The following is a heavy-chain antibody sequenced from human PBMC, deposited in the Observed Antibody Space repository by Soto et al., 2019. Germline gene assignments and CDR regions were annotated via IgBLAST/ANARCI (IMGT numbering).Heavy chain of an antibody. CDR3: ARLDITMVRGVVKDGWFDT. J-gene: IGHJ5*02. D-gene: IGHD3-10*01. Sequence: SETLSLTCTVSGGSISSYYWSWIRQPPGKGLEWIGYIYYSGSTNYNPSLKSRVTISVDTSNNRCSLKLSSVTAADTAVYYCARLDITMVRGVVKDGWFDTWGPGTLVT. V-gene: IGHV4-59*08. CDR2: IYYSGST. CDR1: GGSISSYY.